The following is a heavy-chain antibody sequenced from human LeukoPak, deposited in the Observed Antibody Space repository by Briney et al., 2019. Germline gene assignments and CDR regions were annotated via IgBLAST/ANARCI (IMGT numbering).Heavy chain of an antibody. Sequence: SETLSLTCNVSGGPISSYNWNWLRQLPAKRLEWIGRIFYSGTTDYNASLKSRVTISRDTSKNHFSLNLSSVTAADTAVYFCARVTDFGADSDAFDVWGPGTMVTVSS. CDR3: ARVTDFGADSDAFDV. V-gene: IGHV4-59*01. CDR1: GGPISSYN. J-gene: IGHJ3*01. CDR2: IFYSGTT. D-gene: IGHD4/OR15-4a*01.